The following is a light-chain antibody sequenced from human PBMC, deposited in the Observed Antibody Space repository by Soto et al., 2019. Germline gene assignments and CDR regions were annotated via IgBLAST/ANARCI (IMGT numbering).Light chain of an antibody. CDR2: WAS. Sequence: DIVMTQSPDSLSVSLGERATINCKSSQSVLYSSNNKEYLAWYQQKPGQVPKVLIYWASTRESGVPDRFSGSGSGTDFTLTISSLQAEDAAVYNCQQYCTTPWTFGQGTKVEIK. V-gene: IGKV4-1*01. CDR1: QSVLYSSNNKEY. J-gene: IGKJ1*01. CDR3: QQYCTTPWT.